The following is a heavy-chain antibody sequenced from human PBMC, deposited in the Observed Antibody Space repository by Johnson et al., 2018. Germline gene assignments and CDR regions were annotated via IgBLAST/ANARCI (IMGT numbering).Heavy chain of an antibody. D-gene: IGHD5-12*01. CDR1: GGSISSDSYY. Sequence: QVQLQESGPGLVKPSQTLSLTCTVSGGSISSDSYYWSWIRRPAGKGLEWIGRVHTSGSTNYNTSLQSRVTISVATSKNQFSLKLSPVTAADTAVYYCAGLPGYSGYPYYYYMDVWGKGTTVTVSS. CDR2: VHTSGST. V-gene: IGHV4-61*02. J-gene: IGHJ6*03. CDR3: AGLPGYSGYPYYYYMDV.